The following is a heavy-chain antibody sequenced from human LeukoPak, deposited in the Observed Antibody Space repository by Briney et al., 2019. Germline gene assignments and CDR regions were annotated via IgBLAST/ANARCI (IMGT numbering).Heavy chain of an antibody. CDR3: AREGLLPPNYYYYYMDV. Sequence: GGSLRLSCAASGFTFSSYAIHWVRQAPGKGLEWVALISHDGSNKYYADSVKGRFTISRDDSKDTLYLQMNSLRAEDTAVYYCAREGLLPPNYYYYYMDVWGTGTTVTVSS. V-gene: IGHV3-30*04. CDR2: ISHDGSNK. J-gene: IGHJ6*03. D-gene: IGHD2-15*01. CDR1: GFTFSSYA.